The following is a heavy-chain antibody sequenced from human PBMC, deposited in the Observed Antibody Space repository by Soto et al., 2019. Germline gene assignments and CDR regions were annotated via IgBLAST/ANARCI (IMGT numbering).Heavy chain of an antibody. J-gene: IGHJ4*02. CDR2: IWYDGSNK. CDR3: ARDDKDEYGADRGGFGC. CDR1: GFSFSIFG. V-gene: IGHV3-33*01. Sequence: QVHLVESGGGVVQPGTSLRLSCAASGFSFSIFGMHWVRQAPGKGLEWVAGIWYDGSNKYYADSVKGRFSISRDNSKNTLYLQMNSLRAEDTAVYYCARDDKDEYGADRGGFGCWGQATLVTVSS. D-gene: IGHD2-8*01.